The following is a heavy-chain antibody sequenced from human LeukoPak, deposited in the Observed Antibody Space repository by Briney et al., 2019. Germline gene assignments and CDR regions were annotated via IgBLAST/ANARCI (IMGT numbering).Heavy chain of an antibody. D-gene: IGHD4/OR15-4a*01. Sequence: QPGGSLRLSCAASGFTFSSDWMHWVRQAPGKGLVWVSRTNRDGSNTIYADSVKGRFTISRDNAKNTLYLQMNSLRVEDTAVYHCVNEGGDYGDPWGQGILSPSPQ. CDR3: VNEGGDYGDP. V-gene: IGHV3-74*01. CDR1: GFTFSSDW. J-gene: IGHJ5*02. CDR2: TNRDGSNT.